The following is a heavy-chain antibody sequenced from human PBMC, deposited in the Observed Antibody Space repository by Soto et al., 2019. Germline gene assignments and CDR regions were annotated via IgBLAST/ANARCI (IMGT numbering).Heavy chain of an antibody. CDR1: GYTFTSYD. Sequence: ASVKVSCKASGYTFTSYDINWVRQATGQGLEWMGWMNPNSGNTGYAQKFQGRVTMTRNTSTSTAYMELCSLRSEDTAVYYCASVFYDSRGYSVYYYYGMDVWGQGTTVTVSS. D-gene: IGHD3-22*01. J-gene: IGHJ6*02. V-gene: IGHV1-8*01. CDR3: ASVFYDSRGYSVYYYYGMDV. CDR2: MNPNSGNT.